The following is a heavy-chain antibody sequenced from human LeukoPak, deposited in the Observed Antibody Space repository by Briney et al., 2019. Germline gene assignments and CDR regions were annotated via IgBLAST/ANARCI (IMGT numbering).Heavy chain of an antibody. CDR1: GFTFNSYG. CDR3: ARERQWLATDAFDI. J-gene: IGHJ3*02. CDR2: IWYDGSNK. Sequence: GRSLRLSCAASGFTFNSYGMHWVRQAPGKGLEWVAVIWYDGSNKYYADSVKGRFTISRDNSKNTLYLQMNSLRAEDTAVYYCARERQWLATDAFDIWGQGTMVTVSS. V-gene: IGHV3-33*01. D-gene: IGHD6-19*01.